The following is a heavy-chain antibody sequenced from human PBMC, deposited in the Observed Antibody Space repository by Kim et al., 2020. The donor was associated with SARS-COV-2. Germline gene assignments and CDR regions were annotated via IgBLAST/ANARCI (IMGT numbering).Heavy chain of an antibody. Sequence: ASVKVSCKASGYTFTGYYMHWVRQAPGQGLEWMGWINPNSGGTNYAQKFQGRATMTRDTSISTAYMELSRLRSDDTAVYYCAREGITMVRGVRSWFDPWGQGTLVTVSS. CDR3: AREGITMVRGVRSWFDP. V-gene: IGHV1-2*02. D-gene: IGHD3-10*01. CDR2: INPNSGGT. CDR1: GYTFTGYY. J-gene: IGHJ5*02.